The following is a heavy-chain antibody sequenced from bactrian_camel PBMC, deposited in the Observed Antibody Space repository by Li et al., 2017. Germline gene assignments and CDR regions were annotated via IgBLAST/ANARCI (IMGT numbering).Heavy chain of an antibody. Sequence: DVQLVESGGGLVQPGGSLRLSCAASGFTITPYHMTWVRQAPEKGIEWVSTIESSGRTRYADTVAGRFTFSRDNAKNTLYLQMNSLKSEDTALYYCAAGRRGEEYGLGPGTQVTVS. J-gene: IGHJ4*01. D-gene: IGHD5*01. CDR2: IESSGRT. V-gene: IGHV3S40*01. CDR1: GFTITPYH.